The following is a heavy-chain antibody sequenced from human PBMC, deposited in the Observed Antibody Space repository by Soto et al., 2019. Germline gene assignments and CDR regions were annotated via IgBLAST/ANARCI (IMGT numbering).Heavy chain of an antibody. CDR2: ISSSSSTI. CDR1: GFTFSSYS. Sequence: GGSLRLSCAASGFTFSSYSMNWVRQAPGKGLEWASYISSSSSTIYYADSVKGRFTISRDNAKNSLYLQMNSLRAEDTAVYYCARGRDYYYYYMDVWGKGTTVTVSS. V-gene: IGHV3-48*01. CDR3: ARGRDYYYYYMDV. J-gene: IGHJ6*03.